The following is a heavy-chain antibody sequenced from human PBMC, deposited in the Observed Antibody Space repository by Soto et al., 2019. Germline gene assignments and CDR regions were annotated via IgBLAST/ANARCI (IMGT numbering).Heavy chain of an antibody. D-gene: IGHD3-10*01. CDR1: GFTFSSYG. J-gene: IGHJ4*02. CDR2: ISYDGSNK. V-gene: IGHV3-30*18. Sequence: GSLRLSCAASGFTFSSYGMHWVRQAPGKGLEWVAVISYDGSNKYYADSVKGRFTISRDNSKNTLYLQMNSLRAEDTAVYYCAKDAYGSGSYYLFDYWGQGTLVTVSS. CDR3: AKDAYGSGSYYLFDY.